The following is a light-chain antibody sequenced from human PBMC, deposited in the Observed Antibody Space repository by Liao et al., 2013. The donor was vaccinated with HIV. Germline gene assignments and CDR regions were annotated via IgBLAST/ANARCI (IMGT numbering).Light chain of an antibody. Sequence: SYELTQPPSVSVSPGETASVTCSGDKLGDQYVSWYQQRPGQSPILVIYEDTKRPSGIPERFSGSNSGNTATLTISGTQALDEADYYCQVWDGSSDHRYVLFGGGTKLTVL. CDR1: KLGDQY. CDR3: QVWDGSSDHRYVL. V-gene: IGLV3-1*01. CDR2: EDT. J-gene: IGLJ3*02.